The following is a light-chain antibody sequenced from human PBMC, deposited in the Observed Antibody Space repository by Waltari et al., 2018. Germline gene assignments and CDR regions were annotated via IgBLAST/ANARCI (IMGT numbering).Light chain of an antibody. CDR3: PQRDTIPRWT. V-gene: IGKV1-39*01. J-gene: IGKJ1*01. CDR2: AAS. Sequence: DIQMTQSPSSLSASVGDRVTITCRTSQRMSSYLNWYQQKPGKAPKLLIYAASNLQSEVPTRFSRTASATDFSLTISRLQFEAFPVSFSPQRDTIPRWTFSQGTKVAI. CDR1: QRMSSY.